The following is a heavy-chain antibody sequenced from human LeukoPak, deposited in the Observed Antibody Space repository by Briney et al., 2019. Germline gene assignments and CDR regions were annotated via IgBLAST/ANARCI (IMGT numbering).Heavy chain of an antibody. CDR3: AREEAPNIFYYYYGMDV. J-gene: IGHJ6*02. CDR1: GFTFSSYS. CDR2: ISSSSSYI. V-gene: IGHV3-21*01. D-gene: IGHD2/OR15-2a*01. Sequence: GGSLRLSCAASGFTFSSYSMNWVRQAPGKGLEWVSSISSSSSYIYYADSVKGRFTISRDNAKNSLYLQMNSLRAEDTAVYYCAREEAPNIFYYYYGMDVWGQGTTVTVS.